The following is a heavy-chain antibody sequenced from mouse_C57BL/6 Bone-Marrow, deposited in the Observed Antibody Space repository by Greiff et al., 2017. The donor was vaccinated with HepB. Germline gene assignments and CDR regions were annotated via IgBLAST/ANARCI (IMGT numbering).Heavy chain of an antibody. CDR1: GYTFTDYY. CDR2: IFPGSGST. Sequence: QVQLQQSGPELVKPGASVKISCKASGYTFTDYYINWVKQRPGQGLEWIGWIFPGSGSTYYNEKFKGKATLTVDKSSSTAYMLLSSLTSEDSAVYFCARWRYYGSSYYAMDYWGQGTSVTVSS. V-gene: IGHV1-75*01. CDR3: ARWRYYGSSYYAMDY. J-gene: IGHJ4*01. D-gene: IGHD1-1*01.